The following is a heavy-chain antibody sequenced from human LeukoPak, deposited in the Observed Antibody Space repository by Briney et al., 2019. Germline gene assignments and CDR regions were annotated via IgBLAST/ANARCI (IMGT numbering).Heavy chain of an antibody. V-gene: IGHV3-23*01. Sequence: GGSLRLSCAVSGFTFSHYAMSWVRQAPGKGLEWVSAISGSDDSTYYADFVKGRFTLSRDNSKNTLYLQMNSLRAEDTALYYCAKRIHTSSWYAAFGSWGQGTLVTVSS. J-gene: IGHJ4*02. CDR2: ISGSDDST. CDR3: AKRIHTSSWYAAFGS. D-gene: IGHD6-13*01. CDR1: GFTFSHYA.